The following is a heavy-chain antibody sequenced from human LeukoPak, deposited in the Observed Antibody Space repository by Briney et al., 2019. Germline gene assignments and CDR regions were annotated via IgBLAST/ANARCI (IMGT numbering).Heavy chain of an antibody. CDR1: GGSISSSSYY. D-gene: IGHD3-9*01. CDR2: IYYSGST. CDR3: ARALRYFDWLLSGGHFDY. Sequence: PSETLSLTCTVSGGSISSSSYYWGWIRQPPGKGLEWIGSIYYSGSTYYNPSLKSRATISVDTSKNQFSLKLSSVTAADTAVYYCARALRYFDWLLSGGHFDYWGQGTLVTVSS. J-gene: IGHJ4*02. V-gene: IGHV4-39*01.